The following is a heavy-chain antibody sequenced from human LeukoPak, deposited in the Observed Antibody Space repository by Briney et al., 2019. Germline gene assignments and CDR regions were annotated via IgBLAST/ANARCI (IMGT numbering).Heavy chain of an antibody. CDR2: LYADGRT. CDR3: ARALLGDGYNWAFDI. V-gene: IGHV3-66*01. D-gene: IGHD5-12*01. J-gene: IGHJ3*02. Sequence: GGSLRLSCAASGFTFSSYAMSWVRQAPGKGLERVSVLYADGRTYYADSVKGRFTMSRDNSKNTLYLQMNTLRADDTAMYFCARALLGDGYNWAFDIWTQGTMVTVSS. CDR1: GFTFSSYA.